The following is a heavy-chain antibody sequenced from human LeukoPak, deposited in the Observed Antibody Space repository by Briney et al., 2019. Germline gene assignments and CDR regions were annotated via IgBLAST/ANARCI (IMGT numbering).Heavy chain of an antibody. CDR3: ARGVRVTVHRSWFVP. D-gene: IGHD4-17*01. V-gene: IGHV1-8*01. Sequence: ASVKVSCKASRYTFTRYEIIRVRQATGHGREWMGWMNPNSVKTGYAQKLPGRVTMTRKTSISTVYMELSSLRSGDTAVYYCARGVRVTVHRSWFVPWGQGTLVTVSS. CDR2: MNPNSVKT. CDR1: RYTFTRYE. J-gene: IGHJ5*02.